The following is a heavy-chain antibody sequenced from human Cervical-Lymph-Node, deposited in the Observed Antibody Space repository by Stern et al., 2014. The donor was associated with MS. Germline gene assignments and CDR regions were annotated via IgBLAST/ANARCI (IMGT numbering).Heavy chain of an antibody. Sequence: QLQLQESGPGLVKPSETLSLTCTVSGGSISSSSYYGAWIRQPPGKGLEWIGSIYYGGTTYYNPSLKSRVTISVDTSKNKFSLKLTSVTAADTAVYYCARQGAYCSSTSCYDFDYWGQGTLVTVSS. CDR1: GGSISSSSYY. CDR3: ARQGAYCSSTSCYDFDY. V-gene: IGHV4-39*01. CDR2: IYYGGTT. J-gene: IGHJ4*02. D-gene: IGHD2-2*01.